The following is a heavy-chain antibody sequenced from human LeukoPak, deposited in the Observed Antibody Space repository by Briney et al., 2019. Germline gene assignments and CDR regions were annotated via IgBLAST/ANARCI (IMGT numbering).Heavy chain of an antibody. J-gene: IGHJ5*02. CDR1: GFTFSSYG. V-gene: IGHV3-30*18. D-gene: IGHD1-26*01. CDR2: ISYDGSNK. Sequence: GRSLRLSCAAFGFTFSSYGMHWVRQAPGKGLEWVAVISYDGSNKYYADSVKGRFTISRDNSKNTLYLQMNSLRAEDTAVYYCAKDRFEWELSWFDPWGQGTLVTVSS. CDR3: AKDRFEWELSWFDP.